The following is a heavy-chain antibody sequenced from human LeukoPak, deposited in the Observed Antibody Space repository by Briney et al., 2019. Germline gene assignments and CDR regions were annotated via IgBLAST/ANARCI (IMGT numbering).Heavy chain of an antibody. CDR3: ASGNDHYDSSGYYHPYYYYGMDV. D-gene: IGHD3-22*01. V-gene: IGHV3-64*01. Sequence: PGGSLRLSCAASGFTFSSYAVHWVRQAPGKGLEYVSAISSNGGSTYYANSVKGRFTISRDNSKNTLYLQMGSLRAEDMAVYYCASGNDHYDSSGYYHPYYYYGMDVWGQGTTVTVSS. CDR2: ISSNGGST. CDR1: GFTFSSYA. J-gene: IGHJ6*02.